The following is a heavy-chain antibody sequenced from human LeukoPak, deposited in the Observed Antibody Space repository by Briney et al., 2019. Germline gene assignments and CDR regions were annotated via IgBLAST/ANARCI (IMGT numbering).Heavy chain of an antibody. D-gene: IGHD4-17*01. CDR1: GFTFSSYA. J-gene: IGHJ5*02. Sequence: GGSLRLSCAASGFTFSSYAMAWVRQAPGKGLEWVSHILGSGGSTYYADSVKGRFTISRDNSKNTLYLKMNSLRPEDTAVYYCAKVNYDYGDPVGWFDPWGQGSLVTVSS. CDR3: AKVNYDYGDPVGWFDP. V-gene: IGHV3-23*01. CDR2: ILGSGGST.